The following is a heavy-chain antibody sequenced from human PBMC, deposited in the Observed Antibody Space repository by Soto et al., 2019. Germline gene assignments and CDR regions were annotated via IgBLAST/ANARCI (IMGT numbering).Heavy chain of an antibody. V-gene: IGHV4-59*06. CDR3: AIYDSSGSRGFQH. CDR2: IYYSGST. Sequence: SETLSLTCTVSVGSISSYYGGWFRQPPGKGLEWIGYIYYSGSTYYNPSLKSRVTISVDTSKNQFSLKLSSVTAADTAVYYCAIYDSSGSRGFQHWGQGTLVTVSS. D-gene: IGHD3-22*01. J-gene: IGHJ1*01. CDR1: VGSISSYY.